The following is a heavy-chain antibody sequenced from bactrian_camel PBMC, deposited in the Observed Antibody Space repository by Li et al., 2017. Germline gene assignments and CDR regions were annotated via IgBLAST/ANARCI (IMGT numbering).Heavy chain of an antibody. CDR2: IDTERGRN. Sequence: HVQLVESGGGSVQAGGSLRLSCAASGYTYAMNYCMGWVRQPPGKEREGVFSIDTERGRNWFFSYVRGRFTHSQVNAKNTIYLQMNSLQPADAGVYYCVAAPYDADRGGCCSHPLDFLFSGQGTQVTVS. CDR1: GYTYAMNYC. D-gene: IGHD1*01. V-gene: IGHV3S1*01. J-gene: IGHJ4*01.